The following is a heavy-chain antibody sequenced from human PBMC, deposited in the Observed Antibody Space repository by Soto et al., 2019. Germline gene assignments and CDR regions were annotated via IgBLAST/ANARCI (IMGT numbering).Heavy chain of an antibody. CDR1: GYTFTSFH. CDR3: ARDSPPLAS. D-gene: IGHD3-3*02. Sequence: QVQLVQSGAEGKKPGASVKVSCKASGYTFTSFHISWVRQAPGQGLEWMGWISAYNGNTNYAQNLPGRLTMTTDTSTSTAYMELRTLRSADTAMYSCARDSPPLASWGQGTRVTVSS. CDR2: ISAYNGNT. V-gene: IGHV1-18*01. J-gene: IGHJ5*02.